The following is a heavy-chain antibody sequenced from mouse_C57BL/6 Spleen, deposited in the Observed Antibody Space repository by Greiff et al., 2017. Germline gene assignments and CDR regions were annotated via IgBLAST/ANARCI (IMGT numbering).Heavy chain of an antibody. CDR2: IRSKSSNYAT. CDR1: GFTFNTYA. V-gene: IGHV10-3*01. CDR3: VRDHGYSNYFDY. J-gene: IGHJ2*01. D-gene: IGHD2-5*01. Sequence: GGGLVQPKGSLTLSCAASGFTFNTYAMHWVRQAPGKGLEWVARIRSKSSNYATYYADSVKDRFTISRDDSQSMLYLQMNNLKTEDTAMYYCVRDHGYSNYFDYWGQGTTLTVSS.